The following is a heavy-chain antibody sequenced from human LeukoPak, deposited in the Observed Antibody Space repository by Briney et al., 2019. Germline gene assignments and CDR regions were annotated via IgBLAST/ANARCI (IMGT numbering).Heavy chain of an antibody. D-gene: IGHD3-22*01. CDR3: AKSNGYGLIDI. CDR1: GFTFSSYS. Sequence: PGGSLRLSCAASGFTFSSYSMNWVRQAPGKGLEWVSYISSSGSTIYYADSVKGRFTISRDNAKNSLYLQMNSLRAEDTAVYYCAKSNGYGLIDIWGQGTMVTVSS. V-gene: IGHV3-48*04. CDR2: ISSSGSTI. J-gene: IGHJ3*02.